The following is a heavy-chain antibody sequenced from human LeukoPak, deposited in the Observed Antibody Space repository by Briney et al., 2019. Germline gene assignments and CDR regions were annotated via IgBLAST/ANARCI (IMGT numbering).Heavy chain of an antibody. CDR1: GGSISSYY. J-gene: IGHJ4*02. V-gene: IGHV4-59*08. CDR2: IYYSGST. Sequence: SETLSLTCTVSGGSISSYYWSWIRQPPGKGLEWIGYIYYSGSTNYTPSLKSRVTISVDTSKNQFSLKLSSVTAADTAVYYCARHPDLGYDSSGPDYWGQGTLVTVSS. CDR3: ARHPDLGYDSSGPDY. D-gene: IGHD3-22*01.